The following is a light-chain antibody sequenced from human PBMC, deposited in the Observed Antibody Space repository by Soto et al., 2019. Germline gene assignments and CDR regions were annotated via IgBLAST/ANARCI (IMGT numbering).Light chain of an antibody. CDR3: QQYNSYPT. CDR1: QSISSW. J-gene: IGKJ5*01. Sequence: DIQMTQSPSTLSASVGDRVTITCRAGQSISSWLAWYQQKPGKAPNLLIYKASSLESGVPSRFSGSGSGTEFTLTISSLQPDDFATYYCQQYNSYPTFGQGTRLEIK. CDR2: KAS. V-gene: IGKV1-5*03.